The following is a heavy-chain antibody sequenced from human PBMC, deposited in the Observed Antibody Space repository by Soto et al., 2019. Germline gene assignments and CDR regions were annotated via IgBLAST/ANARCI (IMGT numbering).Heavy chain of an antibody. CDR3: ARNLIAARFHYYGMDV. CDR1: GFTFSSYW. CDR2: INSDGSST. J-gene: IGHJ6*02. Sequence: EVQLVESGGGLVQPGGSLRLSCAASGFTFSSYWMHWVRQAPGKRLVWVSRINSDGSSTSYADSVKGRFTISRDNAKNTLYLQMNSLRAEDTAVYYCARNLIAARFHYYGMDVWGQGTTVTVSS. D-gene: IGHD6-6*01. V-gene: IGHV3-74*01.